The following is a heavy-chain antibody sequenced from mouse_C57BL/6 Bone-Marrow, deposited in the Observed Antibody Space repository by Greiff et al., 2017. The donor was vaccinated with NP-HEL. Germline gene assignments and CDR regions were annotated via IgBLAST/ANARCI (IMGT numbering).Heavy chain of an antibody. CDR1: GYTFTSYW. Sequence: VQLQQPGTELVKPGASVKLSCKASGYTFTSYWMHWVKQRPGQGLEWIGNINPSNGGTNYNEKFKSKATLTVDKSSSTAYMQLSSLTSEDSAVYYCAKAVGATSYYYAMDYWGQGTSVTVSA. J-gene: IGHJ4*01. V-gene: IGHV1-53*01. CDR2: INPSNGGT. CDR3: AKAVGATSYYYAMDY. D-gene: IGHD1-1*01.